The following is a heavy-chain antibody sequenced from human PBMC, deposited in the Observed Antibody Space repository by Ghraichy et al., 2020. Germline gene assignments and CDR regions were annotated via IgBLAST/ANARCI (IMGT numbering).Heavy chain of an antibody. CDR3: AKDLGSGFGELSYGMDV. CDR2: ISYDGSNK. CDR1: GFTFSSYG. J-gene: IGHJ6*02. V-gene: IGHV3-30*18. Sequence: GGSLRLSCAASGFTFSSYGMHWVRQAPGKGLEWVAVISYDGSNKYYADSVKGRFTISRDNSKNTLYLQMNSLRAEDTAVYYCAKDLGSGFGELSYGMDVWGQGTTVTVSS. D-gene: IGHD3-10*01.